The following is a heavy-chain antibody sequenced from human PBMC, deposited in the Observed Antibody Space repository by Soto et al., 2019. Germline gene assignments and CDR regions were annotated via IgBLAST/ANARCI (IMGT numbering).Heavy chain of an antibody. CDR3: ARKSDSSPVPEADGV. CDR2: IYSNGDT. J-gene: IGHJ4*02. V-gene: IGHV3-53*02. Sequence: EVQLVETGGGLIQPGGSLRLSCAASGFGVGSNYMTWVRQSPGKGLEWVSLIYSNGDTDYADSVKGRFSISRDNFKNTLSLQMNNLRAEDTAVYHCARKSDSSPVPEADGVWGRGTLVTVSS. CDR1: GFGVGSNY. D-gene: IGHD2-8*01.